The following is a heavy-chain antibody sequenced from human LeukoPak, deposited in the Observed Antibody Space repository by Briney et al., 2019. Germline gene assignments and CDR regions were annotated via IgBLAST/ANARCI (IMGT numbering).Heavy chain of an antibody. D-gene: IGHD3-10*01. J-gene: IGHJ4*02. V-gene: IGHV1-2*02. CDR2: INPNSGGT. CDR1: GYTFTGYY. Sequence: ASVKVSCKASGYTFTGYYMHWVRQAPGQGLEWMGWINPNSGGTNYAQKFQGRVTMTRDTSISTAYMELRSLRSDDTAVYYCAGNLAPRGYGSGSYSVWGQGTLVTVSS. CDR3: AGNLAPRGYGSGSYSV.